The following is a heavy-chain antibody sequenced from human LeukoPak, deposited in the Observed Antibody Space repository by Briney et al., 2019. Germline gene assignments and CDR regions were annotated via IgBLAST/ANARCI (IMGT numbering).Heavy chain of an antibody. V-gene: IGHV1-69*13. CDR1: GGTFSSYA. Sequence: SVKVSCKASGGTFSSYAISWVRQAPGQGLEWMGGIIPIFGTANYAQKFQGRVTITADESTSTAYMELSSLRSEDTAVYYCARADCSSTSCYRAFDYWGQGTLVTVSS. CDR3: ARADCSSTSCYRAFDY. CDR2: IIPIFGTA. D-gene: IGHD2-2*01. J-gene: IGHJ4*02.